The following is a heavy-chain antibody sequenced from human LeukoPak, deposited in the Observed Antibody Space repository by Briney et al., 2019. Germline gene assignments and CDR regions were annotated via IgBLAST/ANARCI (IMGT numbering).Heavy chain of an antibody. CDR1: GNYW. D-gene: IGHD2/OR15-2a*01. CDR3: VSFYETY. V-gene: IGHV3-74*01. Sequence: KTGGSLRLSCAASGNYWMHWVRQVPGKGLVWVSHINSDGSWTSYADSVKGRFTISKDIAKNTVYLQMNSLRAEDTAVYYCVSFYETYWGRGTLVTVSS. CDR2: INSDGSWT. J-gene: IGHJ4*02.